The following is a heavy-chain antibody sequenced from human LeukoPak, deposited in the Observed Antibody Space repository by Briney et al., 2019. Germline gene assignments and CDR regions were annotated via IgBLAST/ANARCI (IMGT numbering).Heavy chain of an antibody. V-gene: IGHV1-2*04. Sequence: ASVKVSCKASGYTFTGYHMHWVRQAPGQGLEWMGWINPNSGGTNYAQKFQGWVTMTRDTSISTAYMELSRLRSDDTAVYYCAREGASMVRGVIDVWGQGTLVTVSS. CDR2: INPNSGGT. J-gene: IGHJ4*02. CDR1: GYTFTGYH. CDR3: AREGASMVRGVIDV. D-gene: IGHD3-10*01.